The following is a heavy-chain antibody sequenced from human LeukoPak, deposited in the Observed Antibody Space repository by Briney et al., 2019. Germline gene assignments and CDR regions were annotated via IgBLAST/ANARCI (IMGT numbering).Heavy chain of an antibody. V-gene: IGHV3-30*04. Sequence: GGSLRLSCAASGFTFSSYAMHWVRQAPGKGLEWVAVISYDGSNKYYADSVKGRFTISRDNSKNTLYLQMNSLRAEDTAVYYCAREGRAVAGYFYFDYRGQGTLVTVSS. CDR2: ISYDGSNK. CDR1: GFTFSSYA. J-gene: IGHJ4*02. D-gene: IGHD6-19*01. CDR3: AREGRAVAGYFYFDY.